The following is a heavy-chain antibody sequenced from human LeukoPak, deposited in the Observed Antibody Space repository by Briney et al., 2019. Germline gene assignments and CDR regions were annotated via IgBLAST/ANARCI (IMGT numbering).Heavy chain of an antibody. CDR3: ARESLSGWYDQ. D-gene: IGHD6-19*01. CDR1: GFSFSSYA. CDR2: ISYDGSNK. V-gene: IGHV3-30-3*01. Sequence: PGRSLRLSCAASGFSFSSYAMHWVRQAPDKGLEWMAVISYDGSNKYYTDSVKGRVTISRDHSKNTLNLQMNSLRAEDTALYYCARESLSGWYDQWGQGTLVTVSS. J-gene: IGHJ5*02.